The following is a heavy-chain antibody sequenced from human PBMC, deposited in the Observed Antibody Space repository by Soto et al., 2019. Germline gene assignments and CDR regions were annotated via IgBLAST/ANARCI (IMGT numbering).Heavy chain of an antibody. CDR1: GFSFSSYA. D-gene: IGHD5-12*01. CDR3: AKGSIEYSASVDN. V-gene: IGHV3-23*01. Sequence: VQLLESGGGLVQPGGSLRLSCAASGFSFSSYAMVWVRQAPGKGLEWVSVISARGGSSYFADSVKGRFTISRDNSKNVLSLEMNSLRADDTAIYFCAKGSIEYSASVDNWGQGTLVHVSS. J-gene: IGHJ4*02. CDR2: ISARGGSS.